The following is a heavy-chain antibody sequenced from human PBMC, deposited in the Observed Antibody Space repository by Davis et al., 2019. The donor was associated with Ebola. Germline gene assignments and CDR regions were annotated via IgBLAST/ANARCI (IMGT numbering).Heavy chain of an antibody. V-gene: IGHV4-34*01. CDR3: ARRCTVAATYIPTYYDYYMDV. D-gene: IGHD6-19*01. CDR2: SSQSGTT. J-gene: IGHJ6*03. CDR1: GGSFSGYH. Sequence: SETLSLTCAVYGGSFSGYHWNWIRQPPGKGLEWIGESSQSGTTDYNPSLNSRVTISVDTSKNQFSLKLTSVTAADTAVYYCARRCTVAATYIPTYYDYYMDVWGNGTTVTVSS.